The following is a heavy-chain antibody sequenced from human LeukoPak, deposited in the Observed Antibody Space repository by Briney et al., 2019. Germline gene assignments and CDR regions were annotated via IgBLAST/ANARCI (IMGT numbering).Heavy chain of an antibody. CDR2: IYTSGSS. V-gene: IGHV4-61*02. D-gene: IGHD1-26*01. CDR1: GGSMRSGDYF. CDR3: ARYRLGWLDL. J-gene: IGHJ5*02. Sequence: PSETLSLTCTVSGGSMRSGDYFWTWIRQPAGEGLEWIGRIYTSGSSNYNPSLKSRVTMVVDTSKNQFSLKLNSVTAADTAVYYCARYRLGWLDLWGQGTLVTVSS.